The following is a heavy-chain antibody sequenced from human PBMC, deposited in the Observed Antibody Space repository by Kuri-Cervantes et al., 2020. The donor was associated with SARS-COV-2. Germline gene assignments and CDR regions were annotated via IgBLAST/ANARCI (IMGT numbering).Heavy chain of an antibody. CDR3: ARAPDRNSFGLYY. CDR2: ISSSGGHI. J-gene: IGHJ4*02. V-gene: IGHV3-21*01. CDR1: GFSFSAYS. Sequence: GESLKISCAASGFSFSAYSMNWVRQTPGKGLQWVSSISSSGGHIYYADSMKGRFTISRDNGRNSLYLQMNSLRAEDTAVYYCARAPDRNSFGLYYWGQGTLVTVSS. D-gene: IGHD5-18*01.